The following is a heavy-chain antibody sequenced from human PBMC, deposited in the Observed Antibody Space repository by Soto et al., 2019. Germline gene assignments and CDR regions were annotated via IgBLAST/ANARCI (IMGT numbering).Heavy chain of an antibody. J-gene: IGHJ4*02. V-gene: IGHV4-34*01. D-gene: IGHD3-22*01. CDR3: ARGRGYYYDSSGYYLH. CDR1: GGSFSGYY. CDR2: INHSGST. Sequence: QVQLQQWGAGLLKPSETLSLTCAVYGGSFSGYYWSWIRQPPGKGLEWIGEINHSGSTNYNPSLKSRVTISVDTSKNQSSLKLSSVTAADTAVYYCARGRGYYYDSSGYYLHWGQGTLVTVSS.